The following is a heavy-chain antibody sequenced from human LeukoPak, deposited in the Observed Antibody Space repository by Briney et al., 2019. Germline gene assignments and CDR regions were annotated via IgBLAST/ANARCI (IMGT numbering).Heavy chain of an antibody. Sequence: GPVKVSCKASGYTFTSYGISWVRQAPGQGLEWMGWINPHSGGTDHAQKFQGRVTMTRDTSISTAYMELSRLRSDDTAVYYCARDMDSGPDFFDYWGLGTLVTVSS. V-gene: IGHV1-2*02. J-gene: IGHJ4*02. CDR2: INPHSGGT. CDR3: ARDMDSGPDFFDY. D-gene: IGHD1-26*01. CDR1: GYTFTSYG.